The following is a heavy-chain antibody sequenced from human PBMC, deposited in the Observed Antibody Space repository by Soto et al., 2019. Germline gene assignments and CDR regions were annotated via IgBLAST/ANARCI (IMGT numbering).Heavy chain of an antibody. CDR3: AKDYSSSFLYYDYMDV. Sequence: EVQLVESGGGLVQPGRSLRLSCAASGFTFDDYAMHWVRQAPGKGLEWVSGISWNSGSIGYADSVKGRFTISRDNAKNSLYLQMNSLRAEDTALYYCAKDYSSSFLYYDYMDVWGKGTTVTVSS. CDR2: ISWNSGSI. CDR1: GFTFDDYA. V-gene: IGHV3-9*01. D-gene: IGHD6-6*01. J-gene: IGHJ6*03.